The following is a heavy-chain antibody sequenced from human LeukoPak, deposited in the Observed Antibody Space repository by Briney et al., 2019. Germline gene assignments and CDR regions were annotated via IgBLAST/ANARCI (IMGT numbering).Heavy chain of an antibody. CDR3: AGLPGVYDWFDP. CDR1: GGSISSYY. V-gene: IGHV4-4*09. CDR2: IYTSGST. Sequence: SETLSLTCSVSGGSISSYYWSWIRQPPGKGLEWIGYIYTSGSTNYNPSLKSRVTISVDTSKNQFSLKLSSVTAADTAVYYCAGLPGVYDWFDPWGQGTLVTVSS. D-gene: IGHD3-10*01. J-gene: IGHJ5*02.